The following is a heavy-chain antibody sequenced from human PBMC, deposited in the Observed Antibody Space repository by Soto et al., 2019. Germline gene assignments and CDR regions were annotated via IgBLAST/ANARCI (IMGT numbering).Heavy chain of an antibody. CDR3: ASPGHSSSWYYFDY. Sequence: SVKVSCKASGGTFSIYTISWVRQAPGQGLEWMGRIIPILGIANYAQKFQGRVTITADKSTSTAYMELSSLRSEDTAVYYCASPGHSSSWYYFDYWGQGTLVTVSS. J-gene: IGHJ4*02. CDR1: GGTFSIYT. CDR2: IIPILGIA. D-gene: IGHD6-13*01. V-gene: IGHV1-69*02.